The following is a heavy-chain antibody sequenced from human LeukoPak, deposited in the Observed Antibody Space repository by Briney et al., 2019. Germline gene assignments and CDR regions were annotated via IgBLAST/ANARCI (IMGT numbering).Heavy chain of an antibody. V-gene: IGHV1-58*02. CDR3: AAVQVGANYYFDY. Sequence: SVKVSCKASGFTFSSSAMQWVRQARGQRLEWIGWIVVGSGNTNYAQKFQERVTITRDMSTSTAYMELSSLRSEDTAVYYCAAVQVGANYYFDYWGRGTLVTVSS. CDR2: IVVGSGNT. CDR1: GFTFSSSA. J-gene: IGHJ4*02. D-gene: IGHD1-26*01.